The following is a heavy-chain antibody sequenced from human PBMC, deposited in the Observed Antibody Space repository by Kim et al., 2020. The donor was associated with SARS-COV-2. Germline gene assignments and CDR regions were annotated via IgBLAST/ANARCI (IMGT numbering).Heavy chain of an antibody. Sequence: DSVKGRFTISRDNSKNTLYLQMNSLRAEDTAVYYCARDPSTYYYGSGSQGWGQGTLVTVSS. J-gene: IGHJ4*02. D-gene: IGHD3-10*01. CDR3: ARDPSTYYYGSGSQG. V-gene: IGHV3-30*01.